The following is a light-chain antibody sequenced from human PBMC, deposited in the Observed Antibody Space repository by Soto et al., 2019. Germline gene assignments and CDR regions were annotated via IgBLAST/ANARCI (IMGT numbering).Light chain of an antibody. J-gene: IGLJ1*01. V-gene: IGLV2-11*01. Sequence: LTQPRSVSGSPGQSVTISCTGTSSDVGGYDYVSWYQQHPGKAPKLMIYNVTKRPSGVPDRFSGSRSGNTASLTISGLQAEDDADYYCCSYAGTYTFYVFGTG. CDR2: NVT. CDR3: CSYAGTYTFYV. CDR1: SSDVGGYDY.